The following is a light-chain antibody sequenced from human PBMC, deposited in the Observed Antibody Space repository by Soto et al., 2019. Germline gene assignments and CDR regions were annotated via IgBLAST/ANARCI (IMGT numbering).Light chain of an antibody. CDR2: DVS. Sequence: QSVLTQPASVSGSPGQSITISCTGTSSDVGAYNYVSWYQQHPGKAPKLMIHDVSNRPSGVSNRFSGSKSGNTASLTISGLQAEDEADYYCSSYTGSSTYVFGTGTKLTVL. V-gene: IGLV2-14*01. CDR3: SSYTGSSTYV. CDR1: SSDVGAYNY. J-gene: IGLJ1*01.